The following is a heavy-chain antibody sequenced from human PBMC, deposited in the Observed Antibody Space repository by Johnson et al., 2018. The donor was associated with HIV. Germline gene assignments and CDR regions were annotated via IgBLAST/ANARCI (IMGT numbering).Heavy chain of an antibody. J-gene: IGHJ3*02. V-gene: IGHV3-15*01. CDR1: GFTFSNAW. CDR2: IKSKTDGTNT. Sequence: VQLVESGGGLVKPGGSLRLSCAASGFTFSNAWMSWVRQAPGKGLEWVGRIKSKTDGTNTDYADAVKGRFTISRDNSKNTLCLQMNSLRAEDTAVYYCARDFPSPLDAFDIWGQGTMVTVSS. CDR3: ARDFPSPLDAFDI.